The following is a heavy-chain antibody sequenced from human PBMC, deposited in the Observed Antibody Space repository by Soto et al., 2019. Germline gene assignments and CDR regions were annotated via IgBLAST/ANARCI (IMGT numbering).Heavy chain of an antibody. D-gene: IGHD2-21*02. CDR2: ISKSDSRT. Sequence: EVQMLEAGEGLVQPAGFLRLSCGASGFNFSNYAMSWVRLAQGKGPEWVSTISKSDSRTYDVDSVKGRFTISKDNSKNTLLRKMNSLRVEDTGIYYCAKGRDVTEGDVKYFQNCGQGTLVTVSS. V-gene: IGHV3-23*05. CDR3: AKGRDVTEGDVKYFQN. J-gene: IGHJ1*01. CDR1: GFNFSNYA.